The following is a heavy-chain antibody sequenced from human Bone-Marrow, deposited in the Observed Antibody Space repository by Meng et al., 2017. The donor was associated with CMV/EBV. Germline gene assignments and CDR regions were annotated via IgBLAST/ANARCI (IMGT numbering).Heavy chain of an antibody. CDR1: GFTFDDYG. V-gene: IGHV3-20*04. D-gene: IGHD3-9*01. Sequence: GESLKISCAASGFTFDDYGMSWVRQAPGKGLEWVSGMNWNGGRIGYADSVKGRFTISRDNAKDSLYLQMNSLRAEYTALYYCARDPYTIAEVDYWGQGNLVTFSS. CDR3: ARDPYTIAEVDY. CDR2: MNWNGGRI. J-gene: IGHJ4*02.